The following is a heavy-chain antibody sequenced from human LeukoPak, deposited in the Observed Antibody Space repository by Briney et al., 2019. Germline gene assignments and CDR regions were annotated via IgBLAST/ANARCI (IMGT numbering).Heavy chain of an antibody. CDR1: GYIFTGYY. Sequence: GASVKVSCKASGYIFTGYYMHWVRQAPGQGLEWMGWINPNSGGTNYAQKFQGRVTMTRDTSISTAYMELSRLRSDDTAVYYCARDGPRVSSGYYYGMDVWGQGTTATVSS. D-gene: IGHD3-22*01. CDR3: ARDGPRVSSGYYYGMDV. CDR2: INPNSGGT. J-gene: IGHJ6*02. V-gene: IGHV1-2*02.